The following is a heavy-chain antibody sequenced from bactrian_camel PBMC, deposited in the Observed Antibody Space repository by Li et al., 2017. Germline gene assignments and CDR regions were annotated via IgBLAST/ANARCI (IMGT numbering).Heavy chain of an antibody. J-gene: IGHJ4*01. V-gene: IGHV3S32*01. CDR3: RRGAVVVVNTVTPSTT. CDR1: GHSRGSNC. Sequence: LVESGGGSVQTGGSLRLSCVVSGHSRGSNCVGWYRLPPGRAPAEREGIAAIRRDGGDTWYAASVKGRFTISRDSAKNTVYLQMNNLNLRTPPRITVRRGAVVVVNTVTPSTTGARGPRSPSP. D-gene: IGHD6*01. CDR2: IRRDGGDT.